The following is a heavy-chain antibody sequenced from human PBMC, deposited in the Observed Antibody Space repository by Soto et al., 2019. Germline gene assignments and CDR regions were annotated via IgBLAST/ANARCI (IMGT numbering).Heavy chain of an antibody. V-gene: IGHV1-69*06. J-gene: IGHJ4*02. CDR2: IIPNFDTP. CDR1: GDSFNTFA. CDR3: ASPYYDSSGYYLWYFDY. Sequence: QVQLVQSGAEVKKPVSSVKLSCKASGDSFNTFAVTWVRQAPGQGLEWMGGIIPNFDTPNYAQKFQGRVTIIADKSTSTPYMELSSRRSEDTAVYYCASPYYDSSGYYLWYFDYWGQGTLVTVSS. D-gene: IGHD3-22*01.